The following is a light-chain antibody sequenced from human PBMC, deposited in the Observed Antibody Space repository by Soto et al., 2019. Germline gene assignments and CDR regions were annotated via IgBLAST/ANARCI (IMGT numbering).Light chain of an antibody. Sequence: QSVLTQPPSASGTPGQRVTISCSGSSSNIGTNTVNWYQQFPGTAPRLLIYGNNQRPSGVPDRFSGSKSGTSASLAISGLQSEDEADYYCAPWDDSLSGVVFGGGTKLTVL. CDR2: GNN. V-gene: IGLV1-44*01. CDR1: SSNIGTNT. J-gene: IGLJ2*01. CDR3: APWDDSLSGVV.